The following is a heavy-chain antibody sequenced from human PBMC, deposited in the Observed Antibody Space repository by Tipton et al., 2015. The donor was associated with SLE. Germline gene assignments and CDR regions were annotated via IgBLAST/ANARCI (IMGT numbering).Heavy chain of an antibody. V-gene: IGHV7-4-1*02. Sequence: QVQLVQSGSELKKPGASVKVSCKASGYTFTNYGISWVRQAPGQGLEWLGWMNTDTGNPTYGQGFTGRFVLSLDTSVSTAYLHISSPKTEDTAVYYCARDPNTGSLDYWGQGTLVTVSS. CDR1: GYTFTNYG. J-gene: IGHJ4*02. CDR2: MNTDTGNP. CDR3: ARDPNTGSLDY. D-gene: IGHD1-26*01.